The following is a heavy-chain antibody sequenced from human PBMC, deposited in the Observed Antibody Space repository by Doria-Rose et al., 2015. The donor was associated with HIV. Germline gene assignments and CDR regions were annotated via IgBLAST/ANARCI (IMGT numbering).Heavy chain of an antibody. CDR1: GVSLSSPGMG. CDR3: ARIKSSRWYHKYYFDF. CDR2: IFSDDER. Sequence: SGPVLVKPTETLTLTCTVSGVSLSSPGMGVSWIRQPPGQALEWLANIFSDDERSYKTSLKSRLTISRGTFKSQVVLTMTDMDPVDTATYYCARIKSSRWYHKYYFDFWGQGTLVIVSA. J-gene: IGHJ4*02. D-gene: IGHD6-13*01. V-gene: IGHV2-26*01.